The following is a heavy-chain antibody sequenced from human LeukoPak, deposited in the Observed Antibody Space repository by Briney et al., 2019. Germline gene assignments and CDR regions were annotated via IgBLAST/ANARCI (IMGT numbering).Heavy chain of an antibody. Sequence: SETLSLTCTVSGGSISSSSYYWGWIRQPPGKGLGWIGSIYYSGSTYYNPSLKSRVTISVDTSKNQFSLKLSSVTAADTAVYYCARLPVGATRSFDYWGQGTLVTVSS. D-gene: IGHD1-26*01. J-gene: IGHJ4*02. CDR3: ARLPVGATRSFDY. CDR2: IYYSGST. CDR1: GGSISSSSYY. V-gene: IGHV4-39*01.